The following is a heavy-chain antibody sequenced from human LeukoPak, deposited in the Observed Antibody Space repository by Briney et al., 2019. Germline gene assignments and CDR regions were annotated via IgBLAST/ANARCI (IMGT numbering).Heavy chain of an antibody. J-gene: IGHJ3*02. CDR3: ASSLTYYYDSSGWGLAFDI. D-gene: IGHD3-22*01. CDR2: INPNSGGT. Sequence: ASVKVSCKASGYTFTGHYMHWVRQAPGQGLEWMGWINPNSGGTNYAQKFQGRVTMTRDTSISTAYMELSRLRSDDTAVYYCASSLTYYYDSSGWGLAFDIWGQGTMVTVSS. CDR1: GYTFTGHY. V-gene: IGHV1-2*02.